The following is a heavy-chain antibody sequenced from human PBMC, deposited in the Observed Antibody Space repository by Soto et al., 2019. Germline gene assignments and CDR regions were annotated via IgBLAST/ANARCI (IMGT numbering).Heavy chain of an antibody. CDR3: ARPWDTAMVSTWNY. J-gene: IGHJ4*02. V-gene: IGHV3-7*03. D-gene: IGHD5-18*01. CDR1: GFTFSSYS. CDR2: INKNGGEK. Sequence: EVQLVESGGGFVQPGGSLRLSCAASGFTFSSYSMSWVRQAPGKGLEWVANINKNGGEKYYVDSVQGRFTISSDNAKTSLYLQMNSLRAEDTAVYYCARPWDTAMVSTWNYWGQGTLVTVSS.